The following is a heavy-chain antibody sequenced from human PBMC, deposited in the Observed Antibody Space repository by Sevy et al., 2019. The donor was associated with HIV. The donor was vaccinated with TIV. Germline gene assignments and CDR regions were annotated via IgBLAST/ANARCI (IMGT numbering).Heavy chain of an antibody. CDR1: GGTFSSYA. J-gene: IGHJ5*02. Sequence: ASVKVSCKASGGTFSSYAISWVRQAPGQGLEWMGGIIPIFGTANYAQKFQGRVTITADKSTSTAYMEMSSLRSEDTAVYYCARDVTVGATTGGWFDPWGQGTLVTVSS. V-gene: IGHV1-69*06. CDR2: IIPIFGTA. CDR3: ARDVTVGATTGGWFDP. D-gene: IGHD1-26*01.